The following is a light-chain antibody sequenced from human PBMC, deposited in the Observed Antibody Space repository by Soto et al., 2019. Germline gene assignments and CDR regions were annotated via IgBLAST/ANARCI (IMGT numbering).Light chain of an antibody. Sequence: DIHMTQSPSTLSASVGDRVTITCRASQRLYSLLAWYQQKPGKAPDLLIYDASSLKSGVPSRFSGSESGTEFTLTISSLQPDDFATYYCQQYNNFWTFGQGTKVEIK. CDR3: QQYNNFWT. V-gene: IGKV1-5*01. CDR2: DAS. CDR1: QRLYSL. J-gene: IGKJ1*01.